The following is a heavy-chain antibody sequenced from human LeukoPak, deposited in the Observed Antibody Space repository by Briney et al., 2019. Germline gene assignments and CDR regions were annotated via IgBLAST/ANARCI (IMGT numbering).Heavy chain of an antibody. D-gene: IGHD3-22*01. CDR3: ARIRSDSSGYELDY. CDR1: GFSLSTSGMY. Sequence: SGPTLVKPTQTLTLTCTFSGFSLSTSGMYVSWIRQPPGKALEWLARIGWDDDKYYSTSLKTRLTISKDTSRNQVVLTMTNMDPVDTATYYCARIRSDSSGYELDYWGQGTLVTVSS. CDR2: IGWDDDK. J-gene: IGHJ4*02. V-gene: IGHV2-70*11.